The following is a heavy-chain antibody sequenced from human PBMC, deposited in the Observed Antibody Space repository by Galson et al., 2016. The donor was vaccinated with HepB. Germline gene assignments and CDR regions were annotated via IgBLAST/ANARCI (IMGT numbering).Heavy chain of an antibody. CDR3: VGWYSGTYSANY. D-gene: IGHD1-26*01. CDR2: IRGSGRNS. Sequence: SLRLSCAASGITFSSYTMSWVRQAPGKGLEPVSSIRGSGRNSWYADSVKGRFTISRDNAKNSLYLQMRSLRAEDTAVYFCVGWYSGTYSANYWGQGTLVTVSS. CDR1: GITFSSYT. J-gene: IGHJ4*02. V-gene: IGHV3-23*01.